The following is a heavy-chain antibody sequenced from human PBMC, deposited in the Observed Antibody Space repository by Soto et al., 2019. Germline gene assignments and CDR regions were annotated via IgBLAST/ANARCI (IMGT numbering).Heavy chain of an antibody. CDR1: GYTFTSYG. V-gene: IGHV1-18*01. J-gene: IGHJ3*02. D-gene: IGHD6-13*01. CDR2: ISAYNGKT. Sequence: QVQLVQSGAEVKKPGASVKVSCKASGYTFTSYGISWVRQAPGQGLEWMGWISAYNGKTKYAQKLQGRVTMTTDRSTSTADMELRSLRSDDTAVYYCARSLWKQLDPDDAFDIWGQGTMVTVSS. CDR3: ARSLWKQLDPDDAFDI.